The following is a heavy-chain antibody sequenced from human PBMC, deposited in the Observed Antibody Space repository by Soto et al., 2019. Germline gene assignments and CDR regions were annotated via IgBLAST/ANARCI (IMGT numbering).Heavy chain of an antibody. Sequence: QVQLVQSGAEVKKPGSSVKVSCKDSGGTFNTYSMFWVRQAPGQGLEWMGRIVPMLGVRNYAQRFQDRVTITADKSTATVHMELSSLRSEDTALYYCTIGSWSGEVFDIWGQGTMVTVSS. V-gene: IGHV1-69*02. CDR3: TIGSWSGEVFDI. CDR1: GGTFNTYS. J-gene: IGHJ3*02. CDR2: IVPMLGVR. D-gene: IGHD2-21*01.